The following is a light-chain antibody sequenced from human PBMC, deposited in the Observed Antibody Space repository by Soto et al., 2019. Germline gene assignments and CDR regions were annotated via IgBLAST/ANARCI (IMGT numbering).Light chain of an antibody. V-gene: IGLV2-14*03. J-gene: IGLJ3*02. CDR3: SPYRTSSNWV. CDR2: DVS. Sequence: QSALTQPASVSGSPGQSITISCTGTSSDIGGYNYVSWYQQHPGKAPQLMIYDVSRRPSGVSNRFSGSKSGNTASLTISGLQTEDEADYYCSPYRTSSNWVFGGGTKLTVL. CDR1: SSDIGGYNY.